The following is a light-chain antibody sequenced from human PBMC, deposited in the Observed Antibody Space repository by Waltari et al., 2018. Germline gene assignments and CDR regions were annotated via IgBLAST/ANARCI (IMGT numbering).Light chain of an antibody. CDR1: NIGSKN. CDR3: QVWDSSWV. J-gene: IGLJ3*02. CDR2: RDS. V-gene: IGLV3-9*01. Sequence: SYELTQPLSASAALAQTARITCGGNNIGSKNVHWYQPKPGQAPVLVIYRDSNRPSGIPERFSGSNSGNTATLTISRAQAGDEADYYCQVWDSSWVFGGGTKLTVL.